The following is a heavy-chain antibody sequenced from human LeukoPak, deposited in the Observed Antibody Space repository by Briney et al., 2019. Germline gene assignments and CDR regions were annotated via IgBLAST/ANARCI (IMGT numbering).Heavy chain of an antibody. CDR3: SRDFCSGGRCYSRFDY. CDR1: GYTFTGYY. J-gene: IGHJ4*02. CDR2: INPNSGGT. Sequence: ASVKVSCKASGYTFTGYYMHWVRQAPGQGLEWMGWINPNSGGTNYAQKFQGRVTMTRDTSISTAYMELSRLRSDDTAVYYCSRDFCSGGRCYSRFDYWGQGTLVTVSS. D-gene: IGHD2-15*01. V-gene: IGHV1-2*02.